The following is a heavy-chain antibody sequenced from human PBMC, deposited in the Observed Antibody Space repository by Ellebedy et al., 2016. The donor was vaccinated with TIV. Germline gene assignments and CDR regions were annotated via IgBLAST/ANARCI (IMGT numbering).Heavy chain of an antibody. CDR2: IFTSGSF. D-gene: IGHD1-1*01. Sequence: SETLSLTXTVSGGSVSRYFWSWIRQPAGKGLEWIGRIFTSGSFKYNPSLMSRLTMSVVTSKNQISLRLNSVPAADTAVYYCARVHCSITTCDYYYMDVWGKGTTVTVPS. V-gene: IGHV4-4*07. CDR1: GGSVSRYF. J-gene: IGHJ6*03. CDR3: ARVHCSITTCDYYYMDV.